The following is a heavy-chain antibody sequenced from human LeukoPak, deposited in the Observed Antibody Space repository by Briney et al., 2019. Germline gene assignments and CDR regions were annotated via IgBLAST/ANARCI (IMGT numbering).Heavy chain of an antibody. CDR2: ISDGGGSI. J-gene: IGHJ4*02. CDR3: AKDGITGITIFGVVIGGDLDY. CDR1: GVTFDSYA. V-gene: IGHV3-23*01. Sequence: PGGSLRLSCAASGVTFDSYAMNWVRQSPGKGLEWVSLISDGGGSIYYADSVNGRFTISIDNSKTTLYLQMNSLRAEDTAVYYCAKDGITGITIFGVVIGGDLDYWGQGTLVTVSS. D-gene: IGHD3-3*01.